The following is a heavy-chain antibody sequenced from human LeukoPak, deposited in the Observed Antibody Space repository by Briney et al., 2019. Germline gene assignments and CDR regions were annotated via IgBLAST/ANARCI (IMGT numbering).Heavy chain of an antibody. D-gene: IGHD3-3*01. CDR1: GFTFSSYS. CDR2: ISSSSSYI. Sequence: GGSLRLSCAAPGFTFSSYSMNWVRQAPGKGLEWVSSISSSSSYIYYADSVKGRFTISRDNAKNSLYLQMHSLRAEDTAVYYCAREGVLYYDFWSGHNWFDPWGQGTLVTVSS. J-gene: IGHJ5*02. V-gene: IGHV3-21*01. CDR3: AREGVLYYDFWSGHNWFDP.